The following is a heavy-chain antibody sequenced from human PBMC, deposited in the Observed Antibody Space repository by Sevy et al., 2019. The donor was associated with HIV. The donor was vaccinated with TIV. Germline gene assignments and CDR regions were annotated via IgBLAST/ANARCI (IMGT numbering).Heavy chain of an antibody. J-gene: IGHJ4*02. D-gene: IGHD1-26*01. V-gene: IGHV4-59*01. CDR1: GGSISSYY. CDR3: AREVGPIDY. Sequence: TLSLTCTVSGGSISSYYWSWIRQPPGKGLEWIGYIYYSGSTNYNPSLKSRVTISVDTSKNQFSLKLSSVTAADTAVYYCAREVGPIDYWGQGTLVTVSS. CDR2: IYYSGST.